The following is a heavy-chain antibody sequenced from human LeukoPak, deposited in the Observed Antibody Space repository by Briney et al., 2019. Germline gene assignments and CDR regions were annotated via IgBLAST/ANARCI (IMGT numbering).Heavy chain of an antibody. CDR2: INGYGDSP. J-gene: IGHJ5*02. V-gene: IGHV3-23*01. D-gene: IGHD1-26*01. CDR1: GFTFKIYA. Sequence: PAGSLRLSCAASGFTFKIYAINWVRQAPGKGLEWVAGINGYGDSPNYADSVKGRFTISRDNSESTVYLQMDSLRADDSAMYYCAKDRGPYLGIANNWFDPWGQGTPVTVSS. CDR3: AKDRGPYLGIANNWFDP.